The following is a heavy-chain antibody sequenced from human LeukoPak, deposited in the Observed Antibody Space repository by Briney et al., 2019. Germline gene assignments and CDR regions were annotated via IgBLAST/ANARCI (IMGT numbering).Heavy chain of an antibody. CDR3: ARESRRTGDFDY. V-gene: IGHV4-61*02. D-gene: IGHD7-27*01. CDR2: IYTSGST. Sequence: PSQTLSLTCTVSGGSIGSGSYYWSWIRQPAGKGLEWIGRIYTSGSTNYNPSLKSRVTISVDTSKNQFSLKLSSVTAADTAVYYCARESRRTGDFDYWGQGTLVTVSS. CDR1: GGSIGSGSYY. J-gene: IGHJ4*02.